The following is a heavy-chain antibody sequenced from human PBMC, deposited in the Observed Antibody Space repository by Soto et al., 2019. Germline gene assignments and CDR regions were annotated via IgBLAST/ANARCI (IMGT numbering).Heavy chain of an antibody. D-gene: IGHD3-22*01. V-gene: IGHV5-10-1*01. Sequence: GESLKISCKGSGYSFAGYWITWVRQKPGKGLEWMGRMDPSDSQTYYSPSFRGHVTISATKSITTVFLQWGSLRASDTAMYYCARQIYDSDTGPNFQYYFDSWGQGTPVTVSS. CDR3: ARQIYDSDTGPNFQYYFDS. J-gene: IGHJ4*02. CDR1: GYSFAGYW. CDR2: MDPSDSQT.